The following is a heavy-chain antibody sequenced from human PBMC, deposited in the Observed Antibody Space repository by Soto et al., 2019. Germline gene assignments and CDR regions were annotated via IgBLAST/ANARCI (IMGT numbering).Heavy chain of an antibody. CDR2: IDYSGST. CDR1: GGSISSGGYY. V-gene: IGHV4-31*03. J-gene: IGHJ4*02. D-gene: IGHD4-17*01. CDR3: ARVEHDYGDYGLEHYFDY. Sequence: SETLSLTCTVSGGSISSGGYYWSWIRQHPGKGLEWIGYIDYSGSTYYNPSLKSRVTISVDTSKNQFSLKLSSVTAADTAVYYCARVEHDYGDYGLEHYFDYWGQGTLVTVSS.